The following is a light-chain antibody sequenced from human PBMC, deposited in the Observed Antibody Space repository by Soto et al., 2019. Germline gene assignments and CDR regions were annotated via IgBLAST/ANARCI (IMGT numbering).Light chain of an antibody. CDR2: DAS. J-gene: IGKJ2*01. CDR1: QNISVW. Sequence: DIQMTQSPSTLSASVGDGVTITCRASQNISVWLAWYQQRPGKAPKFLIYDASNLETGVSSRFSGSGSGTQFTLTLRSLQPDDFATYYCQQYDSSSPTFGQGTKLDI. CDR3: QQYDSSSPT. V-gene: IGKV1-5*01.